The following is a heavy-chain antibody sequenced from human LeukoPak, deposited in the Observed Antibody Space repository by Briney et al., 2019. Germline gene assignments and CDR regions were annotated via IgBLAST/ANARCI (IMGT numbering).Heavy chain of an antibody. J-gene: IGHJ4*02. D-gene: IGHD6-6*01. CDR1: GFTLNSYD. V-gene: IGHV3-23*01. CDR2: ISGIDGKT. Sequence: GGSLRLSCEASGFTLNSYDISWVRQAPGKGLEWVSLISGIDGKTYYADSVKGRFTISRDNSRNTLYLQMNSLRAEDTAMYYCAKDRREYSSSDYFDYWGQGTLVTVSS. CDR3: AKDRREYSSSDYFDY.